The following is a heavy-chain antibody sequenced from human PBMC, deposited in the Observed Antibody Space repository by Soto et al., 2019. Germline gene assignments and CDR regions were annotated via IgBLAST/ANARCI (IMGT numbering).Heavy chain of an antibody. CDR3: ARVSSRGWSYAFDI. V-gene: IGHV3-30-3*01. Sequence: QVQLVESGGGVVQPGRSLRLSCAASGFTFSTFAIHWVRQAPGKGLEWVAVISSDESKKYYVDSVKGRFTISRDNSKNTLYLQMNSLRAEDTALYHCARVSSRGWSYAFDIWGQGTMVSVSS. CDR1: GFTFSTFA. D-gene: IGHD6-19*01. J-gene: IGHJ3*02. CDR2: ISSDESKK.